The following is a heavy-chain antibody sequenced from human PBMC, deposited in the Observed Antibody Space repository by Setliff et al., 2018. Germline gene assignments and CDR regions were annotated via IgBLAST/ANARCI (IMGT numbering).Heavy chain of an antibody. J-gene: IGHJ3*02. D-gene: IGHD1-26*01. Sequence: GESLKISCAASGFTFSTHSMNWVRQAPGKGLEWVSSISRSSTYIYYADSMKGRFTISRDNAKNSLYLQMNSLRAEDTAVYYCASARHSGSWFPFDAFHIWGQGTMVTVSS. CDR3: ASARHSGSWFPFDAFHI. CDR1: GFTFSTHS. V-gene: IGHV3-21*01. CDR2: ISRSSTYI.